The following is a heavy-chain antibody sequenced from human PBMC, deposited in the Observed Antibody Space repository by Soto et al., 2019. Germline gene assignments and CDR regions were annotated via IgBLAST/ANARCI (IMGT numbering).Heavy chain of an antibody. CDR1: GGTFSSYA. V-gene: IGHV1-69*13. J-gene: IGHJ4*02. Sequence: GASVKVSCKASGGTFSSYAISWVRQDPGQGLEWMGGIIPIFGTANYAQKFQGRVTITADESTSTAYMELSSLRSEDTAVYYFARDRRPDQYNWNMGFDYWGQGTLVTVSS. CDR3: ARDRRPDQYNWNMGFDY. CDR2: IIPIFGTA. D-gene: IGHD1-20*01.